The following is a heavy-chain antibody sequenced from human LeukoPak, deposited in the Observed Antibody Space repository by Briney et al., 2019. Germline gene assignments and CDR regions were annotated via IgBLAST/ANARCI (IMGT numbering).Heavy chain of an antibody. D-gene: IGHD3-10*01. CDR3: AKLGKTENHYGSGRFSYYYYMDV. Sequence: GGSLRLSCAASGFTFSSYEMNWVRQAPGKGLEWVSYISSSGSTIYYADSVKGRFTISRDNAKNSLYLQMNSLRAEDTAVYYCAKLGKTENHYGSGRFSYYYYMDVWGKGTTVTISS. CDR1: GFTFSSYE. V-gene: IGHV3-48*03. J-gene: IGHJ6*03. CDR2: ISSSGSTI.